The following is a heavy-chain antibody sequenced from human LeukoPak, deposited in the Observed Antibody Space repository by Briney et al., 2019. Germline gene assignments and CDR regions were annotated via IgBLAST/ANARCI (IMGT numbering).Heavy chain of an antibody. CDR1: GFTFSSYS. CDR2: ISSSSSYI. V-gene: IGHV3-21*01. CDR3: ARVEDYYYYYMDV. D-gene: IGHD1-1*01. Sequence: GGSLRLSCAASGFTFSSYSMNWVRQAPGKGLEWVSSISSSSSYIYYAVSVKGRFTISRDNAKNSLYLQMNSLRAEDTAVYYCARVEDYYYYYMDVWGKGTTVTVSS. J-gene: IGHJ6*03.